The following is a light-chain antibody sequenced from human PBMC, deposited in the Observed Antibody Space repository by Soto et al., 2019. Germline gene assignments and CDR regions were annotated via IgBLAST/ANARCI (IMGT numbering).Light chain of an antibody. CDR1: QSIDTN. V-gene: IGKV3-15*01. Sequence: EIVMTQSPATLSVSPGEGATLSCRASQSIDTNLAWYQQKPGQAPRLLIYDASTRATGVPARIGGSGSGTEFTLRISSLQSEDFAIYYCQQYKKWRTFGTGTKVDIK. CDR3: QQYKKWRT. CDR2: DAS. J-gene: IGKJ1*01.